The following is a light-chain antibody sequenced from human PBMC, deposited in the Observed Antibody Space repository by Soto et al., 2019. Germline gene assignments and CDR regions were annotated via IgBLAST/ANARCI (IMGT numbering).Light chain of an antibody. Sequence: DIQMTQSPSSLSASVGDRVTITCRASQSISSYLNWYQQKPGKAPKLLIYAASSLQSGVPSRFSGSGSGTDFILTISSLQPEDFATYYCQQSYSTLSITFGQGTRLEIK. CDR2: AAS. V-gene: IGKV1-39*01. J-gene: IGKJ5*01. CDR1: QSISSY. CDR3: QQSYSTLSIT.